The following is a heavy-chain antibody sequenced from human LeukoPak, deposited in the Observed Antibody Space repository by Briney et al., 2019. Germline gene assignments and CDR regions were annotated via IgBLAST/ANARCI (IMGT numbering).Heavy chain of an antibody. J-gene: IGHJ4*02. CDR2: ISAYNGNT. Sequence: ASVKVSCKASGYTFTSYGISWVRQAPGQGLDWMGWISAYNGNTNYAQKLQGRVTMTTDTSTSTAYMELRSLRSDDTAVYYCARDKLPGYSSSWYDYWGQGTLVTVSS. D-gene: IGHD6-13*01. CDR3: ARDKLPGYSSSWYDY. CDR1: GYTFTSYG. V-gene: IGHV1-18*01.